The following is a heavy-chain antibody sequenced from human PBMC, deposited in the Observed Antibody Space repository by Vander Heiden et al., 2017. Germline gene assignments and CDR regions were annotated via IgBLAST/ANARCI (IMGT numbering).Heavy chain of an antibody. Sequence: QVQLVQSGAEVKKPGSSVKVSCKASGGTFSSCAISWVRQAPGQGLEWMGGIIPIFGTANYAQKFQGRVTITADESTSTAYMELSSLRSEDTAVYYCARECCDCWSGYYYYYYGMDVWGQGTTVTVSS. CDR2: IIPIFGTA. D-gene: IGHD3-3*01. V-gene: IGHV1-69*01. J-gene: IGHJ6*02. CDR1: GGTFSSCA. CDR3: ARECCDCWSGYYYYYYGMDV.